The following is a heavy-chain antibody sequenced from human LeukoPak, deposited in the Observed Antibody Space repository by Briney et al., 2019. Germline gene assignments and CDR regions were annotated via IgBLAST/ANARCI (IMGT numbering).Heavy chain of an antibody. J-gene: IGHJ4*02. V-gene: IGHV3-69-1*01. CDR3: VRDRDWAFAY. D-gene: IGHD2-21*01. Sequence: GGSLRLSCAASAITFSGYHMNWVRQAPGKGLEWISYIGSGFNIYYADSVKGRFTISRDNAKNSLYLQMNSLGVGDTAVYCCVRDRDWAFAYWGQGTLVTVSS. CDR2: IGSGFNI. CDR1: AITFSGYH.